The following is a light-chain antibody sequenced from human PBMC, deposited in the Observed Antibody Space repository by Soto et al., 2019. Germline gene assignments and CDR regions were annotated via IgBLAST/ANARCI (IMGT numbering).Light chain of an antibody. CDR3: QHLNSYPLT. V-gene: IGKV1-9*01. CDR2: DAS. J-gene: IGKJ4*01. Sequence: DIQMTQSPSSLSASVGDSLTITCRASQYISTYLNWYQQKPGKAPKLLIYDASTLKSGVPSRFSGSGSGTEFSLTISNLQPEDFATYYCQHLNSYPLTFGGGTKVDIK. CDR1: QYISTY.